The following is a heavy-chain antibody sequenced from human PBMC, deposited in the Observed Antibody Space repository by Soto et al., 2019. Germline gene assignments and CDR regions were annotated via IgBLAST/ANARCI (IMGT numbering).Heavy chain of an antibody. CDR1: GYTFSSYY. CDR2: INPKSGST. J-gene: IGHJ3*02. V-gene: IGHV1-46*03. CDR3: ARGYYYDSSGHDAFDI. Sequence: ASVKVSCKASGYTFSSYYMHWVRQAPGQGLEWMGTINPKSGSTTYAQKFQGRVTVTRDTSTSTVYIQLSSLRSEDAAVYYCARGYYYDSSGHDAFDIWGQGTMVTVSS. D-gene: IGHD3-22*01.